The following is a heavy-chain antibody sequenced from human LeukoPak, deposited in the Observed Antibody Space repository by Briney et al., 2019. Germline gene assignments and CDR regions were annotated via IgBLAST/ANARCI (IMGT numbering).Heavy chain of an antibody. J-gene: IGHJ5*02. CDR1: GGSFSSGSYY. CDR3: ASYARTYYYDSSGSTGFDP. V-gene: IGHV4-61*01. D-gene: IGHD3-22*01. CDR2: IYYSGST. Sequence: SETLSLTCTVSGGSFSSGSYYWSWIRQPPGKGLEWIGYIYYSGSTNYNPSLKSRVTISVDTSKNQFSLKLSSVTAADTAVYYCASYARTYYYDSSGSTGFDPWGQGTLVTVSS.